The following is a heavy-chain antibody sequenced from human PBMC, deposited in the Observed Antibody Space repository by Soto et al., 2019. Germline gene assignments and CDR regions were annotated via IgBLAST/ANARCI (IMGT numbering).Heavy chain of an antibody. CDR1: GGSISSSSYY. CDR2: IYYSGST. J-gene: IGHJ3*02. D-gene: IGHD3-22*01. V-gene: IGHV4-39*01. CDR3: ARHSYYYDSSGYYAFDI. Sequence: SLTCTVSGGSISSSSYYWGWIRQPPGKGLEWIGSIYYSGSTYYNPSLKSRVTISVDTSKNQFSLKLSSVTAADTAVYYCARHSYYYDSSGYYAFDIWGQGTMVTVSS.